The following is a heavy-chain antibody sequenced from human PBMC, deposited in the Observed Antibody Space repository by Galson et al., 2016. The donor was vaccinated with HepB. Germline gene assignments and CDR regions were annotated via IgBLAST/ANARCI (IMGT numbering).Heavy chain of an antibody. CDR3: TTWCSSTTGYRGVAMDI. CDR2: IKSKTDGGTT. V-gene: IGHV3-15*01. CDR1: GFTFSNAW. J-gene: IGHJ6*02. Sequence: SLRLSCAASGFTFSNAWMTWVRQAPGKGLEWVGRIKSKTDGGTTDYAAAVKGRFTISRDDSKNTLYLQMNSLKTEDTAVFYCTTWCSSTTGYRGVAMDIWGQGTAVTVSS. D-gene: IGHD2-2*01.